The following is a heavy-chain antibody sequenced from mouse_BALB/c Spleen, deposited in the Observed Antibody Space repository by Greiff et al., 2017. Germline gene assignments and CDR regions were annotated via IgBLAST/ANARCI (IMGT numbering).Heavy chain of an antibody. CDR3: VRQGDGYPYAMDY. CDR2: IRSKSNNYAT. J-gene: IGHJ4*01. V-gene: IGHV10-1*02. Sequence: EVQLVESGGGLVQPKGSLKLSCAASGFTFNTYAMNWVRQAPGKGLEWVARIRSKSNNYATYYADSVKDRFTISRDDSQSMLYLQMNNLKTEDTAMYYCVRQGDGYPYAMDYWGQGTSVTVSS. D-gene: IGHD2-3*01. CDR1: GFTFNTYA.